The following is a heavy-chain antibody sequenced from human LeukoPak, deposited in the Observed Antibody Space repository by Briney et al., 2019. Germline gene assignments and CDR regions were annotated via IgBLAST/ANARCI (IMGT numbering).Heavy chain of an antibody. V-gene: IGHV3-15*01. CDR2: IKSKTDGGTT. Sequence: GGSLRLSCAASGFTFSNAWMSWVRQAPGKGLEWVGRIKSKTDGGTTDYAAPMKGRFTISRDDSKNTLYLQMNSLKTEDTAVYYCTTEAHDFWSGYAGGVDNWFDPWGQGTLVTVSS. CDR1: GFTFSNAW. J-gene: IGHJ5*02. CDR3: TTEAHDFWSGYAGGVDNWFDP. D-gene: IGHD3-3*01.